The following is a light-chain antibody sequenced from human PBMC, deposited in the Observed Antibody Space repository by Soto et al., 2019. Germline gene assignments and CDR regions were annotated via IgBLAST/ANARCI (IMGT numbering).Light chain of an antibody. CDR2: DAS. V-gene: IGKV1-33*01. J-gene: IGKJ5*01. Sequence: DIQMTQAASSLSAAVGDRVTITCXASQDTSNYINWDQQKPRKAPKILIYDASNLETEVPSRFSGSVSGTDFTFTISSLQPEEIAKYYCQQYDNLPPQITFGQGTRRRL. CDR1: QDTSNY. CDR3: QQYDNLPPQIT.